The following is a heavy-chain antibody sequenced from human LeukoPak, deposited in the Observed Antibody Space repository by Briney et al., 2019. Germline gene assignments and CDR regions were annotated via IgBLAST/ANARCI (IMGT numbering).Heavy chain of an antibody. CDR1: GFIFSKHW. Sequence: PGGSLRLSCAASGFIFSKHWMSWVRQAPGKGLEWVGNINQDGSANYYADSVKGRFTISRDNAKNSLYLQMDSLRAEDTAVYYCARGLIFWGQGTLVTVSS. CDR2: INQDGSAN. CDR3: ARGLIF. V-gene: IGHV3-7*03. J-gene: IGHJ4*02. D-gene: IGHD2-15*01.